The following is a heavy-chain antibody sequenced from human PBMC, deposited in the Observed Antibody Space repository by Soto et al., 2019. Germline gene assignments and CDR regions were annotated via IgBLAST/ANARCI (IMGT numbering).Heavy chain of an antibody. V-gene: IGHV1-58*02. D-gene: IGHD2-15*01. J-gene: IGHJ6*02. Sequence: SVKVSCKASGSGFISSGIQWVRQAHGQRLEWIGWIVVASGQTNYAQNFRGRVAITRDTPTATAYIELTGLTSEDTAVYFCSADRPDIGVGRWVWGQGTTVTVSS. CDR1: GSGFISSG. CDR3: SADRPDIGVGRWV. CDR2: IVVASGQT.